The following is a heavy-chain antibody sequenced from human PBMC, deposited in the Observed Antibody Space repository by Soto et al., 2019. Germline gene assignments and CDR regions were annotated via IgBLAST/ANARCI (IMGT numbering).Heavy chain of an antibody. D-gene: IGHD6-19*01. V-gene: IGHV4-39*01. Sequence: SETLSLTCTVSGGSISSSSYYWGWIRQPPGKGLEWIGSIYYSGSTYYNPSLKSRVTISVDTSKNQFSLKLSSVTAADTAVYYCARRQSKSIKCGMDVWGQGTTVTVSS. J-gene: IGHJ6*02. CDR2: IYYSGST. CDR3: ARRQSKSIKCGMDV. CDR1: GGSISSSSYY.